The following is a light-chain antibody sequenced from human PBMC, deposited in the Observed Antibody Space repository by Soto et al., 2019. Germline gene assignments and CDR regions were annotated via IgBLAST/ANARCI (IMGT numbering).Light chain of an antibody. CDR3: QQTISSPWT. CDR1: QSISSY. CDR2: AAS. Sequence: DIQMTQSPSSLPASVGDRVTITCRASQSISSYLNWYQQKPGKVPKLLISAASSLQTGVPSGFSGSGSGTDFTLTISMLKPDDLATYDGQQTISSPWTCGPRTKVEIK. J-gene: IGKJ1*01. V-gene: IGKV1-39*01.